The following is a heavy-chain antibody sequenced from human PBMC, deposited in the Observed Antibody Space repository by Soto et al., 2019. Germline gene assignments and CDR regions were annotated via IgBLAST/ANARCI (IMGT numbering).Heavy chain of an antibody. D-gene: IGHD3-22*01. CDR2: IYYSGST. J-gene: IGHJ4*02. CDR1: GGSISSSSYY. CDR3: ARLDSSGYLTYYFDY. V-gene: IGHV4-39*01. Sequence: TSETLSLTCTVSGGSISSSSYYWGWIRQPPGKGLEWIGSIYYSGSTYYNPSLKSRVTISVDTSKNQFSLKLSSVTAADTVVYYCARLDSSGYLTYYFDYWGQGTLVTVSS.